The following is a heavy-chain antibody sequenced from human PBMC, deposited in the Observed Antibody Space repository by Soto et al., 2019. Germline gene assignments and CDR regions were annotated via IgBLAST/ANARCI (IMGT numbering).Heavy chain of an antibody. J-gene: IGHJ6*02. CDR2: IYTSGST. D-gene: IGHD2-2*01. V-gene: IGHV4-4*07. CDR3: RSSTSCYDESCVDV. CDR1: GGSISSYY. Sequence: SETLSLTCTVSGGSISSYYWSWIRQPAGKGLEWIGRIYTSGSTNYNPSLKSRVTISVDTSKNHFSLELSSVTAADTAIYYCRSSTSCYDESCVDVWGQGTMVTVSS.